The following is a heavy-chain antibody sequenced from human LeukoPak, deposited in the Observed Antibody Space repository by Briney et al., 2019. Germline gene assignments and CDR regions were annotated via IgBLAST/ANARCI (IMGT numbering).Heavy chain of an antibody. D-gene: IGHD3-22*01. J-gene: IGHJ4*02. CDR1: GLTVSSNS. V-gene: IGHV3-53*01. CDR3: ANHRYSVSGYYPDY. CDR2: IYSGGST. Sequence: GGSLRLSWAASGLTVSSNSRSWVRQAPGKGLEWVSVIYSGGSTYYADSVKGRFTISRDNSKNTLYLQMNSLRAEDTAVYYCANHRYSVSGYYPDYRGQGTLVTVSS.